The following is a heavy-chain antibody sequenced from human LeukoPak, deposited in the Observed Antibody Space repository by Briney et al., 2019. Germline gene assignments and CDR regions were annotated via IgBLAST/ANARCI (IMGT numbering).Heavy chain of an antibody. CDR2: VFDSGST. CDR1: GGSISNYW. Sequence: SETLSLTCTVSGGSISNYWWSWIRQPPGKGLEWIGYVFDSGSTNYNPSLKSRVTISVDTSKKQFSLRLSSVTAADTAVYYCARGPVVWYGELAYALDIWGQGTMVTVSS. V-gene: IGHV4-59*01. J-gene: IGHJ3*02. D-gene: IGHD3-10*01. CDR3: ARGPVVWYGELAYALDI.